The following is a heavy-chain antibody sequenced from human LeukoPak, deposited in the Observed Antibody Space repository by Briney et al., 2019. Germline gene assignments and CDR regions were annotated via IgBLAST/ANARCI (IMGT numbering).Heavy chain of an antibody. Sequence: SETLSLTCTVSGGSISSYYWSWIQQPAGKGLEWIGRIYTSGSTNYNPSLKSRVTMSVDTSKNQFSLKLSSVTAADTAVYYCARVFQQLPHDAFDIWGQGTMVTVSS. CDR2: IYTSGST. CDR1: GGSISSYY. D-gene: IGHD6-13*01. CDR3: ARVFQQLPHDAFDI. V-gene: IGHV4-4*07. J-gene: IGHJ3*02.